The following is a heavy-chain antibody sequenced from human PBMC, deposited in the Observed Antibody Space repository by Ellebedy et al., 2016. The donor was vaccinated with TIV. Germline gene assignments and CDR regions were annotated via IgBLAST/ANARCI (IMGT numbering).Heavy chain of an antibody. CDR3: ASQGGYYGSGSYFY. CDR1: GFTVSSNY. D-gene: IGHD3-10*01. V-gene: IGHV3-53*01. J-gene: IGHJ4*02. CDR2: IYSGGST. Sequence: GESLKISXAASGFTVSSNYMSWVRQAPGKGLEWVSVIYSGGSTYYADSVKGRFTISRDNSKNTLYLQMNSLRAEGTAVYYCASQGGYYGSGSYFYWGQGTLVTVSS.